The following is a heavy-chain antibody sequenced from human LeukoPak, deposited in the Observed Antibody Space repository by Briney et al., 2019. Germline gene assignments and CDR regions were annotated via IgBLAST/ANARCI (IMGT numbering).Heavy chain of an antibody. V-gene: IGHV3-23*01. CDR3: ATYRQVLLPFES. Sequence: GGSLRLSCAASGFTFSTFAMIWVRQPPGKGLEWVSSIFPSGGEIHYADSVRGRFTISRDNSKSTLSLQMNSLRAEDTAIYYCATYRQVLLPFESWGQGTLVTVSS. D-gene: IGHD2-8*02. CDR1: GFTFSTFA. J-gene: IGHJ4*02. CDR2: IFPSGGEI.